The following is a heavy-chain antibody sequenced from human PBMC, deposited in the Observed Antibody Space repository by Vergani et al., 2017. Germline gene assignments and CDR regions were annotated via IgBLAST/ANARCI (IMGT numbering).Heavy chain of an antibody. CDR2: LTSSGADT. Sequence: EVQLLESGGDLVQPGGSLRLSCAASGFTFSSYAMSWVRQAPGKGLEWVSTLTSSGADTYSADSVKGRFTISRDNYKNTLYLQMNSLRAEDTAIYYCAKDLRPGTLDAFDIWGQGKMVTVSS. V-gene: IGHV3-23*01. J-gene: IGHJ3*02. CDR3: AKDLRPGTLDAFDI. CDR1: GFTFSSYA.